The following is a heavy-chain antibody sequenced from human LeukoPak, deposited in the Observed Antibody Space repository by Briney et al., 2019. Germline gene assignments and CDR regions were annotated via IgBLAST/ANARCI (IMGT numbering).Heavy chain of an antibody. Sequence: ASVKVSCKVSGYTLTELSMHWVRQAPGKGLEWMGGFDPEDGETIYAQKFQGRATMTEDTSTDTAYMELSSLRSEDTAVYYCATAVPRITMIGGLPFDYWGQGTLVTVSS. CDR2: FDPEDGET. V-gene: IGHV1-24*01. CDR3: ATAVPRITMIGGLPFDY. CDR1: GYTLTELS. D-gene: IGHD3-22*01. J-gene: IGHJ4*02.